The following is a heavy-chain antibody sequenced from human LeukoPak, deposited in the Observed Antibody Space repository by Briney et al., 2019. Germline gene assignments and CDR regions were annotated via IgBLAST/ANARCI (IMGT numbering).Heavy chain of an antibody. Sequence: SEILSLTCTVSGGSVSSGSYYWSWIRQPPGKGLEWIGYIYYSGSTNYNPSLKSRVTISVDTSKNQFSLKLSSVTAADTAVYYCARAQPTMVRGVYFDYWGQGTLVTVSS. D-gene: IGHD3-10*01. CDR3: ARAQPTMVRGVYFDY. J-gene: IGHJ4*02. V-gene: IGHV4-61*01. CDR1: GGSVSSGSYY. CDR2: IYYSGST.